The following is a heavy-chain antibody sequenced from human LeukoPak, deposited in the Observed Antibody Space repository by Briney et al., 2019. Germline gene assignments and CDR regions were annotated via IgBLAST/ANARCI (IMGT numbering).Heavy chain of an antibody. D-gene: IGHD3-22*01. CDR3: ARTAYYFDSTGYPSPTNWVDP. J-gene: IGHJ5*02. CDR1: GGSISSYC. CDR2: ISYSGST. V-gene: IGHV4-59*12. Sequence: SETLSLTCTVSGGSISSYCWSWVRQPPGKGLEWIGYISYSGSTNYNPSLKSRVTISVDTSKNQFSLHLNSVTPEDTAVYYCARTAYYFDSTGYPSPTNWVDPWGQGTLVTVSP.